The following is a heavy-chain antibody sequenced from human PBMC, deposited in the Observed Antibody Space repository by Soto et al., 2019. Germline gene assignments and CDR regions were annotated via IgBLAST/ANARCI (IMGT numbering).Heavy chain of an antibody. J-gene: IGHJ4*02. Sequence: EVQLVESGGGFKQPGGSLRLSCAASGFIFRTYSMNWVRQVPGKGLEWISYISESSRTIFYADSVRGRFTVSRDNANSSLYLQMVSLRDEDTAIYYCARGLSWRRGPFDFWGQGTLVTFSS. V-gene: IGHV3-48*02. D-gene: IGHD2-15*01. CDR1: GFIFRTYS. CDR3: ARGLSWRRGPFDF. CDR2: ISESSRTI.